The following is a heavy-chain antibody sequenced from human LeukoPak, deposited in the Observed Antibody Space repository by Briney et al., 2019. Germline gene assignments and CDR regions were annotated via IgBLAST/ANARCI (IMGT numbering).Heavy chain of an antibody. J-gene: IGHJ4*02. CDR1: GFTFSSYA. Sequence: GRSLSLSCAASGFTFSSYAMHWVRQAPGQGLEGVVVISYDGSNKDHEDPVKGRFTISRAISKDTLYLQMNDLRADDTAVYYCAPSSSVTSHFDYWGQGTLVSVSS. CDR3: APSSSVTSHFDY. D-gene: IGHD2-2*01. V-gene: IGHV3-30-3*01. CDR2: ISYDGSNK.